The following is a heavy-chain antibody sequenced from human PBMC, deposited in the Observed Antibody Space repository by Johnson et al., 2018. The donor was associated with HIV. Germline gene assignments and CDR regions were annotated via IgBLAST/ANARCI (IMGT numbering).Heavy chain of an antibody. D-gene: IGHD6-13*01. V-gene: IGHV3-30*03. J-gene: IGHJ3*02. CDR2: TSYDGSNK. Sequence: QVQLVESGGGVVQPGRSLRLSCAASGFAFSNFGMHWVRQAPGKGLEWVAVTSYDGSNKYYADSVKGRFTISRDNSKNTLYLQMNSLRAEDTAVYYCARERSESSSWDGDACDIWGQGTMVTVSS. CDR3: ARERSESSSWDGDACDI. CDR1: GFAFSNFG.